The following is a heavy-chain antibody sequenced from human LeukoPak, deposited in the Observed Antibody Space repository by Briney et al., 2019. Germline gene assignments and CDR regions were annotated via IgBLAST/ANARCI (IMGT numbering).Heavy chain of an antibody. D-gene: IGHD3-22*01. V-gene: IGHV4-31*03. CDR3: ARVRYYDSSGYYEYYDY. Sequence: SETLSLTCTVSGGSIGSGGYYWSWIRQHPGKGLEWIGYIYYSGSTYYNPSLKSRVTISVDTSKNQFSLKLSSVTAADTAVYYCARVRYYDSSGYYEYYDYWGQGTLVTVSS. CDR1: GGSIGSGGYY. J-gene: IGHJ4*02. CDR2: IYYSGST.